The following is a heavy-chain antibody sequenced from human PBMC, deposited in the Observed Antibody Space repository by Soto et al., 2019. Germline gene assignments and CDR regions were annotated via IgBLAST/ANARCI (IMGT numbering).Heavy chain of an antibody. V-gene: IGHV3-74*01. J-gene: IGHJ4*02. CDR1: GFPFSSYW. CDR2: ISGDGVTT. D-gene: IGHD3-9*01. CDR3: AREYYGLLTGYYTDY. Sequence: EVQLVESGGDLVQRGGSLRLSCAASGFPFSSYWMHWVRHTPGKGLDWVARISGDGVTTYYADSVTGRFTVSRDNAKNRLSLQISGLRAEDTAVYYCAREYYGLLTGYYTDYWGQGTLVSVSS.